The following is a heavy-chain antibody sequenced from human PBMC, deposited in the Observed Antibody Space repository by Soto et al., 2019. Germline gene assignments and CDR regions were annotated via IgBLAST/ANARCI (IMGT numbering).Heavy chain of an antibody. CDR2: IKSKADGGTT. Sequence: GGSLRLSCAASGFTFTNAWMSWVRQAPGKGLEWVGRIKSKADGGTTDYAAPVKGRFTISRDDSKNTLYLQMNSLRAEDTAVYYCARDRGQLFYYYGMDVWGQGTTVTVSS. CDR1: GFTFTNAW. CDR3: ARDRGQLFYYYGMDV. V-gene: IGHV3-15*01. D-gene: IGHD6-6*01. J-gene: IGHJ6*02.